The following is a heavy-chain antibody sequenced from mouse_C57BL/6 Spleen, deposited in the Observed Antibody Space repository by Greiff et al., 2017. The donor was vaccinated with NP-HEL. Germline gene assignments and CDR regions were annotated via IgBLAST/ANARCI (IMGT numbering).Heavy chain of an antibody. J-gene: IGHJ2*01. V-gene: IGHV1-7*01. CDR1: GYTFTSYW. CDR2: INPSSGYT. CDR3: ARIITTVVGPFDY. Sequence: VQLQQSGAELAKPGASVKLSCKASGYTFTSYWMHWVKQRPGQGLEWIGYINPSSGYTKYNQKFKDKATLTADKSSSTAYMQLSSQTYEDSAVYYCARIITTVVGPFDYWGQGTTLTVSS. D-gene: IGHD1-1*01.